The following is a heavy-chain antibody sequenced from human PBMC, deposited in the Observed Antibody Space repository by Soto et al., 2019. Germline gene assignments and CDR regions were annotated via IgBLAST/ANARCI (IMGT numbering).Heavy chain of an antibody. V-gene: IGHV1-69*12. CDR2: IIPIFGTA. Sequence: QVQLVQSGAEVKKPGSSVKVSCKASGGTFNSYAISWVRQAPGQGLEWMGGIIPIFGTADYAQKFQGRVTSPAVESTSTAYMELSSLRSEDTAVYYCASHYDSGGYYYRGLDYWGQGTLVTVSS. CDR1: GGTFNSYA. CDR3: ASHYDSGGYYYRGLDY. D-gene: IGHD3-22*01. J-gene: IGHJ4*02.